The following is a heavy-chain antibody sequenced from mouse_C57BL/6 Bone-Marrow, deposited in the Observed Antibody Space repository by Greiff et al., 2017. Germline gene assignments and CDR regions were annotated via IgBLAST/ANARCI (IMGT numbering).Heavy chain of an antibody. CDR2: ISYSGST. Sequence: EVHLVESGPGMVKPSQSLSLTCTVTGYSITSGYDWHWIRHFPGNKLEWMGYISYSGSTNYNPSLKSRISITHDTSKNHFFLKLNSVTTEDTATXYCARDEGNYAFAYWGQGTLVTVSA. CDR3: ARDEGNYAFAY. V-gene: IGHV3-1*01. D-gene: IGHD2-1*01. CDR1: GYSITSGYD. J-gene: IGHJ3*01.